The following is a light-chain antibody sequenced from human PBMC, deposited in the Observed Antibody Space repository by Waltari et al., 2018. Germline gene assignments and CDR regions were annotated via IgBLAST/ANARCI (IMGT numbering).Light chain of an antibody. CDR2: RNN. CDR1: RSNIGSNY. V-gene: IGLV1-47*01. CDR3: AAWDDSLSGRV. Sequence: QSVLTQPPSASGTPGQRVTISCSGSRSNIGSNYVYWYQQVPGTAPKLLIHRNNQRPSGVPDRFSGSKSRTSASLAISGLRSEDEVDYYCAAWDDSLSGRVFGGGTKVTVL. J-gene: IGLJ3*02.